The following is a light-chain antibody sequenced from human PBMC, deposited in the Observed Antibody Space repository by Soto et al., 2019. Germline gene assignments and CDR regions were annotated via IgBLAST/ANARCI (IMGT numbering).Light chain of an antibody. V-gene: IGLV2-8*01. CDR2: EVY. CDR3: SSCRGSDVV. J-gene: IGLJ2*01. Sequence: QSALTQPPSASGSPGQSVTISCTGTSSDVGTCNSVSWYQQHPGKVPELLISEVYKRPSGVPDRFSGSKSGNTASLTVSGLQAEDEADYYCSSCRGSDVVFGGGTQLTVL. CDR1: SSDVGTCNS.